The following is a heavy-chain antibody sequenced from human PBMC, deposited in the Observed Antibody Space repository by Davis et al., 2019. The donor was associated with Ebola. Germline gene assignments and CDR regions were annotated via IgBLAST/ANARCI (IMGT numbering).Heavy chain of an antibody. D-gene: IGHD6-13*01. J-gene: IGHJ6*03. V-gene: IGHV4-39*01. CDR2: IYYSGST. CDR1: AGSITSSVYY. CDR3: ARKSPAPGIVASGYGYNMDV. Sequence: PSETLSLTCTVSAGSITSSVYYRAWICQPPGGGPESIGTIYYSGSTFYKPSLQSRVTISVDTPKNQFSLKLSSVTAADTAVYYCARKSPAPGIVASGYGYNMDVWGKGTTVTVS.